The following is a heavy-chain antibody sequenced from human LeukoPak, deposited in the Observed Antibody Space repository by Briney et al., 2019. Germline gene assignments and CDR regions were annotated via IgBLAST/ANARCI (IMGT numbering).Heavy chain of an antibody. CDR1: GFTFSSYD. CDR3: AKSGGGTSEDWGCFDSCYGYFDY. V-gene: IGHV3-23*01. CDR2: ISGSGGST. Sequence: GGSLRLSCAASGFTFSSYDMSWVRQAPGKGLECVSAISGSGGSTYYADSVKGRFTISRDNSKNTLYLQMNSLRAEDTAVYYCAKSGGGTSEDWGCFDSCYGYFDYWGQGTLVTVSS. D-gene: IGHD2-15*01. J-gene: IGHJ4*02.